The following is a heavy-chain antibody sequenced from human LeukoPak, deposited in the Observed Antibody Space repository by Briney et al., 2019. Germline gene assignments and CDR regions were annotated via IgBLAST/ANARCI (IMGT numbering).Heavy chain of an antibody. V-gene: IGHV4-59*01. CDR2: IYYSGST. J-gene: IGHJ5*02. Sequence: SETLSLTCTVSGGSISSYYWSWIRQPPGKGLEWIGYIYYSGSTNYNPSLKSRVTISVDTSKNQFSLKLSSVTAADTAVYYCARDYGSGSYYNAQSNWFDPWGQGTLVTVSS. CDR1: GGSISSYY. CDR3: ARDYGSGSYYNAQSNWFDP. D-gene: IGHD3-10*01.